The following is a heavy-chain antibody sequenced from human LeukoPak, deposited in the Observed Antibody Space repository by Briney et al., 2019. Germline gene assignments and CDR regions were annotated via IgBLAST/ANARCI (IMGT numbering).Heavy chain of an antibody. D-gene: IGHD2-2*01. CDR2: IYYSGST. CDR3: ARHSSTVLWDPHDAFDI. V-gene: IGHV4-59*01. CDR1: GGSISSYY. Sequence: SETLSLTCTVSGGSISSYYWSWIRQPPGKGLEWIGYIYYSGSTNYNPSLKSRVTISVDTSKNQFSLKLSSVTAADTAVYYCARHSSTVLWDPHDAFDIWGQGTMVTVSS. J-gene: IGHJ3*02.